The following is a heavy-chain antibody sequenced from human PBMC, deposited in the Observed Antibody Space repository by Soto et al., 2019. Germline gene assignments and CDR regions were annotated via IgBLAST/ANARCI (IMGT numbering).Heavy chain of an antibody. Sequence: ASVKVSCKASGGTFSSYTISWVRQAPGQGLEWMGRIIPILGNTNYSQTLQGRVTMTRDTSASTAYMELSSLRSEDTAVYYCARGLTMVRGVILDAFDIWGQGTMVTVSS. CDR3: ARGLTMVRGVILDAFDI. CDR1: GGTFSSYT. J-gene: IGHJ3*02. V-gene: IGHV1-69*08. CDR2: IIPILGNT. D-gene: IGHD3-10*01.